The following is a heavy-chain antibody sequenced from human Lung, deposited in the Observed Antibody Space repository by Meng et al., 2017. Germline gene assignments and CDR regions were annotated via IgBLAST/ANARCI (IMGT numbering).Heavy chain of an antibody. CDR2: ISYSGST. CDR1: GDSMSSSAYY. V-gene: IGHV4-30-4*01. D-gene: IGHD5-18*01. Sequence: QVRMQESGPGLVKPSQTLSITCTVTGDSMSSSAYYWSWIRQLPGKGLEWIGYISYSGSTYYSPSLKSRVSISVDTSKKYFSLRLTSVTAADTAVYYCARGDTSKEFDYWGQGTLVTVSS. J-gene: IGHJ4*02. CDR3: ARGDTSKEFDY.